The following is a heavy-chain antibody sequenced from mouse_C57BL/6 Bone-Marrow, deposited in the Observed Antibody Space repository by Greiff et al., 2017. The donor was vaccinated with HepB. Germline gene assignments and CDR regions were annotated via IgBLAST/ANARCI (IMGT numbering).Heavy chain of an antibody. D-gene: IGHD3-2*02. CDR3: ARGEAQATLFAY. CDR2: IHPNSGST. J-gene: IGHJ3*01. Sequence: VQLQQSGAELVKPGASVKLSCKASGYTFTSYWMHWVKQRPGQGLEWIGMIHPNSGSTNYNEKFKSKATLTVDKSSSTAYMQLSSLTSEDSAVYYCARGEAQATLFAYWGQGPLVTVSA. V-gene: IGHV1-64*01. CDR1: GYTFTSYW.